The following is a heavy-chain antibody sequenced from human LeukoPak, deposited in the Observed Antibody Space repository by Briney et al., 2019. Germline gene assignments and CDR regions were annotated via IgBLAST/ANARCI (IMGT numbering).Heavy chain of an antibody. Sequence: PGGSLRLSCAASGFTFSSYAMSWVRQAPGKGLEWVSAISGSGGSTYYADSVKGRFTISRDNSKNTLHLQMNSLRAEDTAVYYCAKPHYCSSTSCYGESPFDYWGQGTLVTVSS. J-gene: IGHJ4*02. CDR2: ISGSGGST. D-gene: IGHD2-2*01. CDR1: GFTFSSYA. V-gene: IGHV3-23*01. CDR3: AKPHYCSSTSCYGESPFDY.